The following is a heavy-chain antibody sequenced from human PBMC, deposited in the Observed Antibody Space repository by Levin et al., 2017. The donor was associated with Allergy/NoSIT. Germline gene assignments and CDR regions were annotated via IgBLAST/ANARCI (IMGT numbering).Heavy chain of an antibody. J-gene: IGHJ6*03. V-gene: IGHV4-4*02. Sequence: SETLSLTCAVSGGSISVPNYWSWVRQPPGKGLEWIGEIYHSGSTNYNPSLKSRVTISIDKSKNQFSLNLSSVTAADTAVYYCARYYYYYMDVWGEGTSVTVSS. CDR3: ARYYYYYMDV. CDR2: IYHSGST. CDR1: GGSISVPNY.